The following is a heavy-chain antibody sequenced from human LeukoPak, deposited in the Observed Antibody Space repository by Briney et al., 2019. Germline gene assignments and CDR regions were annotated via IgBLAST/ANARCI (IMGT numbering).Heavy chain of an antibody. J-gene: IGHJ5*02. CDR1: GGSISSYY. V-gene: IGHV4-59*01. CDR3: AGVVPAATWFDP. Sequence: SETLSLTCTVSGGSISSYYWSWIRQPPGKGLEWIGYIYYSGSTNYNPSLKSRVTISVDTSKNQFSLKLSSVTAADTAAYYCAGVVPAATWFDPWGQGTLVTVSS. D-gene: IGHD2-2*01. CDR2: IYYSGST.